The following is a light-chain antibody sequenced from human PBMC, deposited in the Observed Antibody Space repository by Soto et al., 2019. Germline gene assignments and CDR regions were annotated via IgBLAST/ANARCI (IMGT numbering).Light chain of an antibody. CDR3: QQYDYLPLT. V-gene: IGKV1-33*01. CDR1: QDITNY. J-gene: IGKJ4*01. CDR2: DAS. Sequence: DIQMTQSPSSLSASVGDRVTITCQASQDITNYLNWYQQKPGKAPQLLICDASNLETGVPSRFSGSGSGTDFTFTISSLQPEDIATYYCQQYDYLPLTFGGGTKVEIE.